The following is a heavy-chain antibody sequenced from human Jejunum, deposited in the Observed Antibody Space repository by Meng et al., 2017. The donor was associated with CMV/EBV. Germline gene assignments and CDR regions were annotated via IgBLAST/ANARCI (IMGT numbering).Heavy chain of an antibody. CDR3: ATVRGSYPGDYYYGMDV. CDR1: FSGYQ. CDR2: INPHSGGT. Sequence: FSGYQMHWVRQAPGQGLEWMGWINPHSGGTKYAQKFQGRVTMTRDTSTSAVYMDLRSLRSEDTAIYYCATVRGSYPGDYYYGMDVWGQGTTVTVSS. J-gene: IGHJ6*02. V-gene: IGHV1-2*02. D-gene: IGHD1-26*01.